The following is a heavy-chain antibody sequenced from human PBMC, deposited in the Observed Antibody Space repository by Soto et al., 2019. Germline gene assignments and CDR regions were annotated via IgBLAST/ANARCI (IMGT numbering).Heavy chain of an antibody. CDR1: GFTFSSYS. D-gene: IGHD2-21*02. J-gene: IGHJ1*01. CDR2: ISSSSSTI. Sequence: EVQLVESGGGLVQPGGSLRLSCAASGFTFSSYSMNWVRQAPGKGLEWVSYISSSSSTIYYADSVKGRFTISRDNGKASMYLQKNSVRDEDRPVYYLPRDGCGGDCLCQHWGQGTLVTVSS. CDR3: PRDGCGGDCLCQH. V-gene: IGHV3-48*02.